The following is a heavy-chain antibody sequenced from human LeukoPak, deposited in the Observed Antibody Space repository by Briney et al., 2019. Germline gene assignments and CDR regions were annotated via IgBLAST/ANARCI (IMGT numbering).Heavy chain of an antibody. J-gene: IGHJ4*02. V-gene: IGHV3-23*01. D-gene: IGHD3-22*01. CDR3: AKGSRSGYYHYFDY. CDR2: IGGSGGST. Sequence: GGSLRLSCAASGLTFSNYAMSWVRQAPGKGLEWVSLIGGSGGSTYYADSVKGRFTISRDNSKNTLYLQMNSLRAEDTAVYYCAKGSRSGYYHYFDYWGQGTLVTVSS. CDR1: GLTFSNYA.